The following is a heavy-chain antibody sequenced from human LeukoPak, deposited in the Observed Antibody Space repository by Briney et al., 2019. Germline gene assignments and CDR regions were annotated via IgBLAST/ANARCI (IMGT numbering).Heavy chain of an antibody. CDR1: GFTFSSYE. CDR2: ISSSASTI. V-gene: IGHV3-48*03. J-gene: IGHJ4*02. Sequence: GGSLRLSCAASGFTFSSYEMNWVRQAPGRGLEWVSYISSSASTIYDADSLGGRFTISRDNAKNLLYLQMNSLRAEDTAVYYCATHFDYWGQGTLVTVSS. CDR3: ATHFDY.